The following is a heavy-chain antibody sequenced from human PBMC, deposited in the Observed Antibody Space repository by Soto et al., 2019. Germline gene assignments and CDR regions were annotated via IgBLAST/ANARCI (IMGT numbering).Heavy chain of an antibody. J-gene: IGHJ4*02. V-gene: IGHV5-10-1*01. Sequence: GESLKISCKGSGYSFTSNWISWVRQMPGKGLEWMGRIDPSDSYTNYSPSFQGHVTISVDKSISTAYLQWSSLKASDTAMYYCARLLSGWYYYFDYWGQGTLVTVSS. CDR3: ARLLSGWYYYFDY. CDR2: IDPSDSYT. D-gene: IGHD6-19*01. CDR1: GYSFTSNW.